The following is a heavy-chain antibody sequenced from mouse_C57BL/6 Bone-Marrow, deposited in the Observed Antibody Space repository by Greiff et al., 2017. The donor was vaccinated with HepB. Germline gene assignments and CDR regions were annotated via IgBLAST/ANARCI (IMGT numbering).Heavy chain of an antibody. CDR3: ARAGAYGALDY. Sequence: EVQLQQSGPELVKPGASVKISCKASGYTFTDYYMNWVKQSHGKSLEWIGDINPNNGGTSYKQKFKGKATLTVDKSSSTAYMELRSLTSEDSAVYYCARAGAYGALDYWGQGTTLTVSS. CDR2: INPNNGGT. J-gene: IGHJ2*01. D-gene: IGHD1-1*02. CDR1: GYTFTDYY. V-gene: IGHV1-26*01.